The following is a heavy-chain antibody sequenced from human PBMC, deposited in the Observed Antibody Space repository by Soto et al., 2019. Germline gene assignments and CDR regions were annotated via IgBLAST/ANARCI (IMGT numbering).Heavy chain of an antibody. J-gene: IGHJ3*01. V-gene: IGHV3-72*01. CDR1: GFTFSDYY. CDR3: ARGNRAFDV. CDR2: IRNKANSYTT. Sequence: EVQLVQSGGGLVQPGGSLRLSCAASGFTFSDYYMDWVRQAPGKGLEWVGRIRNKANSYTTEYAASVKGRLTISRDDSKNSVYLQMNSLKTEDTAMYYCARGNRAFDVWNQGTMVTVSS.